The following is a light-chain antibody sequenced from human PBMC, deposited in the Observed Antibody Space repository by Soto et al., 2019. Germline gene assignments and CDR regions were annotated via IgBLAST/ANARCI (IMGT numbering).Light chain of an antibody. CDR2: AAS. Sequence: DIQLTQSPSFLSASVGDRVTITCRASPCKSSYLAWYQQKPGKAPKLLIYAASTLQSGVPSRFSGSGSGTEFTLTISSLQPEDFATYYCQQLNSYPRVTFGGGTKVEIK. CDR3: QQLNSYPRVT. CDR1: PCKSSY. V-gene: IGKV1-9*01. J-gene: IGKJ4*02.